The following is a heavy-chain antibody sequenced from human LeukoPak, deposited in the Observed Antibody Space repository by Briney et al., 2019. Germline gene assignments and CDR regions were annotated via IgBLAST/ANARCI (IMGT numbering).Heavy chain of an antibody. CDR1: GFTFSSYG. V-gene: IGHV3-33*01. D-gene: IGHD1-26*01. Sequence: GRSLRLSCAASGFTFSSYGMHWVRQAPGKGLEWVAVIWYDGSNKYNADSVKGRFTISRDNSKNTLYLQMNSLRAEDTAVYYCARDGSGSYYFDYWGQGTLVTVSS. CDR3: ARDGSGSYYFDY. J-gene: IGHJ4*02. CDR2: IWYDGSNK.